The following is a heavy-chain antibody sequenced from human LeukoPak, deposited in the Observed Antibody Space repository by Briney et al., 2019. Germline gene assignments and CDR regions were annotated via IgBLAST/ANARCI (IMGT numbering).Heavy chain of an antibody. Sequence: SETLSLTCTVSGGSISSGDYYWGWIRQPPGKGLEWIGYIYYSGSTYYNPSLKSRVTISVDTSKNQFSLKLSSVTAADTAVYYCASGTVTTFDYWGQGTLVTVSS. CDR3: ASGTVTTFDY. J-gene: IGHJ4*02. D-gene: IGHD4-17*01. CDR1: GGSISSGDYY. CDR2: IYYSGST. V-gene: IGHV4-30-4*01.